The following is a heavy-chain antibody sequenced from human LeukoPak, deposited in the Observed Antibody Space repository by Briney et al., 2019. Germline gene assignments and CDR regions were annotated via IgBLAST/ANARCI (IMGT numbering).Heavy chain of an antibody. J-gene: IGHJ6*02. D-gene: IGHD2-8*02. Sequence: GGSLRLSCAASGFTVSSNYMSWVRQAPGKGLEWVSVIYSGGSTYYADSVKGRFTISRDNSKNTLYLQMNSLRAEGTAMYYCARDRNTGYGMDVWGQGTTVTVSS. V-gene: IGHV3-53*01. CDR2: IYSGGST. CDR1: GFTVSSNY. CDR3: ARDRNTGYGMDV.